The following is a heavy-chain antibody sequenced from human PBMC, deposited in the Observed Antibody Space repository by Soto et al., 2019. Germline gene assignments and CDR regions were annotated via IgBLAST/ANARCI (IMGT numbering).Heavy chain of an antibody. CDR1: GFTFSSYA. V-gene: IGHV3-30-3*01. CDR3: ARDPTQRYYDSSGYYYGFTFDI. J-gene: IGHJ3*02. Sequence: GGSLRLSCAASGFTFSSYAMHWVRQAPGKGLEWVAVISYDGSNKYYADSVKGRFTISRGNSKNTLYLQMNSLRAEDTAVYYCARDPTQRYYDSSGYYYGFTFDIWGQGTMVTVSS. D-gene: IGHD3-22*01. CDR2: ISYDGSNK.